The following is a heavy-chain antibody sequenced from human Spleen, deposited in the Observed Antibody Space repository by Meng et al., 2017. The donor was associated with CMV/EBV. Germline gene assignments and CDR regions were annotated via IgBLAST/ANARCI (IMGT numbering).Heavy chain of an antibody. Sequence: SVKVFCKASGGTFSDYAISWVRQAPGQGLEWMGGIIPILRTTNYAQIFQGRVTITTDESTSTAYMEVSSLKSEDTAVYYCATAFFDSYYYGMDVWGQGTTVTVSS. V-gene: IGHV1-69*05. CDR1: GGTFSDYA. CDR3: ATAFFDSYYYGMDV. CDR2: IIPILRTT. D-gene: IGHD2-21*01. J-gene: IGHJ6*02.